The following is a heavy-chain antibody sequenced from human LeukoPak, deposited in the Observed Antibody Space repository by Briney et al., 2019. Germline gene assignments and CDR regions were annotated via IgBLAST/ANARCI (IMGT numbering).Heavy chain of an antibody. CDR3: ARGWLGIFDY. CDR1: GFTFSSYA. V-gene: IGHV3-23*01. CDR2: ISGSGGST. D-gene: IGHD6-19*01. Sequence: AGGSLRLSCAASGFTFSSYAMSWVRQAPGKGLEWVSAISGSGGSTYYADSVKGRFTISRDNAKNSLYLQMNSLRAEDTAVYYCARGWLGIFDYWGQGTLVTVSS. J-gene: IGHJ4*02.